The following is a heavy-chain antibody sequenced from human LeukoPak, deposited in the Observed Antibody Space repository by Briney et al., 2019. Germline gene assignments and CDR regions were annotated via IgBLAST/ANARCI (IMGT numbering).Heavy chain of an antibody. V-gene: IGHV1-46*01. CDR1: GYTFTSYY. D-gene: IGHD3-10*01. CDR3: ARERVDYYGSGSAIYDYYGMDV. J-gene: IGHJ6*02. Sequence: ASVKVSCKASGYTFTSYYMHWVRQAPGQGLEWMGIINPSGGSTSYAQKSQGRVTMTRDTSTSTVYMELSSLRSEDTAVYYCARERVDYYGSGSAIYDYYGMDVWGQGTTVTVSS. CDR2: INPSGGST.